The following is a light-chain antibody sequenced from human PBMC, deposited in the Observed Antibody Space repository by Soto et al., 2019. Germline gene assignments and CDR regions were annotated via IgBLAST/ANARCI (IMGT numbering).Light chain of an antibody. J-gene: IGLJ1*01. Sequence: QSALTQPASVSGSPGQSITISCTGTSSDVGGYNHVSWYQQHPCKAPKVIIYDVTYRPSGASNRFSASKSGNTASLSISGLQAEDEADYYCSSYSSSSTLVFGTGTKLTVL. V-gene: IGLV2-14*01. CDR3: SSYSSSSTLV. CDR1: SSDVGGYNH. CDR2: DVT.